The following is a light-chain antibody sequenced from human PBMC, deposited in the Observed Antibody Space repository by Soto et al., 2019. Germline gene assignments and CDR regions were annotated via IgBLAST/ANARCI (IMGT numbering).Light chain of an antibody. J-gene: IGKJ1*01. V-gene: IGKV4-1*01. CDR2: WAS. Sequence: DIVMTQSPDSLAVSLGERATINCKSSQSVFYSSNNNNYLAWYQQQPGQPPKLLIYWASTRESGVPDRFSGSGSATDFTLTISSLQAEDVAVYYCQQYYSIPPTFGQGTKVEIK. CDR1: QSVFYSSNNNNY. CDR3: QQYYSIPPT.